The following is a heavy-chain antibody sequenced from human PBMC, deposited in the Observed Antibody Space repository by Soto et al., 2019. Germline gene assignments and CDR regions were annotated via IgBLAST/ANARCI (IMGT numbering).Heavy chain of an antibody. CDR1: GGSISIAGYS. V-gene: IGHV4-30-2*01. Sequence: SETLSLTCAVSGGSISIAGYSWSWIRQPPRKGLEWIGYIYHSGSTYYNPSLKSRVTIALDKPQNQFSLKLSSVTAADTAVYYCASSYCGGDCYLAGREDYGMDVWGQGTTVTVSS. J-gene: IGHJ6*02. CDR2: IYHSGST. D-gene: IGHD2-21*02. CDR3: ASSYCGGDCYLAGREDYGMDV.